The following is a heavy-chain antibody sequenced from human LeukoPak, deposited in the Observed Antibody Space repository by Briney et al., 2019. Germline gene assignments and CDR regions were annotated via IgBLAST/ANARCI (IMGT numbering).Heavy chain of an antibody. CDR1: GFTFSSYA. Sequence: GGSLRLSCAASGFTFSSYAMHWVRQAPGKGLEWVAVISYDGSNKYYADSVKGRFTISRDNSKNTLYLQMNSLRAEDTAVYYCARDGSGRRVGEYYYYMDVWGKGTTVTVSS. CDR3: ARDGSGRRVGEYYYYMDV. D-gene: IGHD3-10*01. CDR2: ISYDGSNK. J-gene: IGHJ6*03. V-gene: IGHV3-30*04.